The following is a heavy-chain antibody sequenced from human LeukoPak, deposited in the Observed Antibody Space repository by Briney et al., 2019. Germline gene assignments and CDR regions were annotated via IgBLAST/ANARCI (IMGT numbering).Heavy chain of an antibody. V-gene: IGHV1-2*06. CDR3: ARDQRSSGYYYFDY. J-gene: IGHJ4*02. CDR1: GYTFTDYY. D-gene: IGHD3-22*01. CDR2: INPNSGAT. Sequence: ASVKVSCKASGYTFTDYYMYWVRQAPGQGLEWMGRINPNSGATNYAQKFQGRVTMTRDTSISTAYMELSSLRSDDTAVYYCARDQRSSGYYYFDYWGQGTLVTVSS.